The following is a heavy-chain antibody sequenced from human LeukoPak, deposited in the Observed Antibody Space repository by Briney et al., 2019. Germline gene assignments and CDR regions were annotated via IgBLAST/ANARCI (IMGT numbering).Heavy chain of an antibody. D-gene: IGHD2-2*01. J-gene: IGHJ4*02. CDR1: GFIFSSSW. CDR3: AHGSMYQLDY. V-gene: IGHV3-7*03. Sequence: PGWALRLSCAASGFIFSSSWMNWVRQAPGKGLEWVANINQDGSAKFYVDSVKGRFTISRDNSKNTLYLQMNSLRAEDTAVYYCAHGSMYQLDYWGQGTLVTVSS. CDR2: INQDGSAK.